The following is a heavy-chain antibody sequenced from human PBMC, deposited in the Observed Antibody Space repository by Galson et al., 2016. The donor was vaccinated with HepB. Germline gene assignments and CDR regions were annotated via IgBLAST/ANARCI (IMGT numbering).Heavy chain of an antibody. V-gene: IGHV3-23*01. J-gene: IGHJ4*02. Sequence: SLRLSCAASGFIFSTYAMSWVRQAPGKGLEWVSAISGSGDNTYYADSVKGRFTISRDNSRNTLYLQMHSLRTDDTAVYYCAKESPGLYWGQGTLVSVSS. CDR3: AKESPGLY. CDR2: ISGSGDNT. CDR1: GFIFSTYA. D-gene: IGHD3-10*01.